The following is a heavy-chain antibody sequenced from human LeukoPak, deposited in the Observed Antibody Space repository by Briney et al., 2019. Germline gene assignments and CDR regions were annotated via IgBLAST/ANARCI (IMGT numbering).Heavy chain of an antibody. Sequence: GRSMRLACAADGFTFSTHWMHWVRQAPGKVLVWVSRINGDVSNTIYADSVKGRFTISRDNAKNALYLQMNSLRAEDTAVYHCARSKSLYSTDAFDIWGQGTMVTVSS. CDR1: GFTFSTHW. V-gene: IGHV3-74*01. J-gene: IGHJ3*02. D-gene: IGHD2-8*01. CDR3: ARSKSLYSTDAFDI. CDR2: INGDVSNT.